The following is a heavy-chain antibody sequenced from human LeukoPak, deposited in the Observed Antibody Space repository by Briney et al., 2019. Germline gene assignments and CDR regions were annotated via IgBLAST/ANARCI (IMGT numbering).Heavy chain of an antibody. D-gene: IGHD6-19*01. CDR3: ARDPQGSSGWYIGDY. CDR2: IYTTGST. Sequence: SETLSLTCSVSGDSISTYYWSWIRQPAGKGLEWIGRIYTTGSTNYNPSLKSRVTMSVDTSKNQFSLKLSSVTAADTAVYYCARDPQGSSGWYIGDYWGQGTLVTVSS. J-gene: IGHJ4*02. V-gene: IGHV4-4*07. CDR1: GDSISTYY.